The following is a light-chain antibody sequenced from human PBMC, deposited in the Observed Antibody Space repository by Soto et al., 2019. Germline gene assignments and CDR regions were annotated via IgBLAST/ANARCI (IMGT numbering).Light chain of an antibody. CDR2: GAS. CDR3: QQYDSSPLT. J-gene: IGKJ1*01. Sequence: EIVLAQSPGTLSLSPGERGSLSCGASQSVNSNYLAWYQQKPGQAPRLLFSGASSRATGIPDRFSGSGSGTVFTLTISRLEPEDFAIYYCQQYDSSPLTFGQGTKVDIK. CDR1: QSVNSNY. V-gene: IGKV3-20*01.